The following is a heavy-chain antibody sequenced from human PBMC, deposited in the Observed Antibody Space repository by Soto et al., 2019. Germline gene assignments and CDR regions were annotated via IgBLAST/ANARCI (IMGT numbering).Heavy chain of an antibody. D-gene: IGHD6-13*01. CDR3: ARAAIHGSSWSFWFDP. CDR1: GGTFSRHA. J-gene: IGHJ5*02. CDR2: IIPMFGTT. Sequence: SVKVSCKTSGGTFSRHAINWVRQAPGQGLEWMGGIIPMFGTTNYAQKFKGRVTISADESTSTAYMELSSLRSEDAAVYYCARAAIHGSSWSFWFDPWGQGTLVTVS. V-gene: IGHV1-69*13.